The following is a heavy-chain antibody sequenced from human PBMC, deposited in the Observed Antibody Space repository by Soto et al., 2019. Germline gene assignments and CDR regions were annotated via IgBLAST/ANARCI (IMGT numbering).Heavy chain of an antibody. D-gene: IGHD3-10*01. CDR1: GGSISSYY. J-gene: IGHJ6*02. V-gene: IGHV4-59*12. Sequence: SDTLSLTCTVSGGSISSYYWSWIRQPPGKGLEWIGYIYYSGSTNYNPSLKSRVTISVDTSKNQFSLKLSSVTAADTAVYYCARLYGSGSYYTYYYYGMDVWGQGTTVTVSS. CDR2: IYYSGST. CDR3: ARLYGSGSYYTYYYYGMDV.